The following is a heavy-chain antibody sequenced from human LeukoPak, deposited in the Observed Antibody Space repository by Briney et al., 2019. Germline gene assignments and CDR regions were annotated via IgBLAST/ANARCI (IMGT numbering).Heavy chain of an antibody. Sequence: SETLSLTCTVSGGSISSYYWSWIRQPPGKGLEWIGYIYTSGSTNYNPSLKSRVTISVDTSKNQFSLKLSSVTAADTAVYYCARVRRYCGGDCYLDYWGQRTLVTVSS. CDR1: GGSISSYY. V-gene: IGHV4-59*13. CDR2: IYTSGST. D-gene: IGHD2-21*02. CDR3: ARVRRYCGGDCYLDY. J-gene: IGHJ4*02.